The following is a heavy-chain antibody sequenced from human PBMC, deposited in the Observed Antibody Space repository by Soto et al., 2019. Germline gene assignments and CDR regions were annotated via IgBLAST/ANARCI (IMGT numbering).Heavy chain of an antibody. J-gene: IGHJ4*02. Sequence: SETLSLSCTVSGGSISSGDYYWSWIRQHPGKGLEWIGYIYYSGSTYYNPSLKSRVTISVDTSKNQFSLKLSSVTAADTAVYYCARSGYSYGPNPLLYWGQGTLVTVSS. CDR1: GGSISSGDYY. V-gene: IGHV4-31*03. CDR2: IYYSGST. D-gene: IGHD5-18*01. CDR3: ARSGYSYGPNPLLY.